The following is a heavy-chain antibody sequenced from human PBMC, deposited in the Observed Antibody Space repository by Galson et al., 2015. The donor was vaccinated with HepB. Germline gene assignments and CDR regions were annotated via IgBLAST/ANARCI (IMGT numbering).Heavy chain of an antibody. CDR2: ISYDAHTK. D-gene: IGHD5-18*01. J-gene: IGHJ3*01. CDR1: GFTIRMYA. Sequence: SLRLSCAASGFTIRMYAMQWVRQAPGKGLEWVASISYDAHTKDYADPVKGRFTIDRDNFKDVLYIQMNSLRPEDTAIYYCVRRDPAMGPHVINAFDLWGQGTMVTVSS. CDR3: VRRDPAMGPHVINAFDL. V-gene: IGHV3-30*01.